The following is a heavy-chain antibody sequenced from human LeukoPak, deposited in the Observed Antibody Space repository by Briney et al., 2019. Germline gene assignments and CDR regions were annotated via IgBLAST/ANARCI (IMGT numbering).Heavy chain of an antibody. D-gene: IGHD3-10*01. CDR2: IYYSGST. J-gene: IGHJ6*02. CDR1: GGSISGYY. CDR3: ARARGSRSYYYYGMDV. V-gene: IGHV4-59*01. Sequence: SETLSLTCTVSGGSISGYYWSWIRQPPGKGLEWIGYIYYSGSTNYNPSLKSRVTISVDTSKNQFSLKLSSVTAADTAVYCCARARGSRSYYYYGMDVWGQGTTVTVSS.